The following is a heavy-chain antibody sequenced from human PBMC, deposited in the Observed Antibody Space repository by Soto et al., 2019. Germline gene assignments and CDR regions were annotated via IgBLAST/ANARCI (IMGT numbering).Heavy chain of an antibody. J-gene: IGHJ5*02. D-gene: IGHD6-19*01. CDR2: LSHDGGET. CDR3: AKDYGGSGWYIYFDA. CDR1: GFTFSTHG. V-gene: IGHV3-30*18. Sequence: QVQLVESGGGVVQPGTSLRLSCEASGFTFSTHGMHWVRQAPGKGLEWVAMLSHDGGETFYGDSVKGRFTISRDVSKKTLYLQMNSLRVEDTALYYCAKDYGGSGWYIYFDAWGQGTLVTVSS.